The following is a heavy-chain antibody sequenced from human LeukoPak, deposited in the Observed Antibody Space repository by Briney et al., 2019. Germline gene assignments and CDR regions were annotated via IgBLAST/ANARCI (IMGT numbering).Heavy chain of an antibody. D-gene: IGHD1-26*01. V-gene: IGHV3-21*01. J-gene: IGHJ4*02. Sequence: PGGSLRLSCAASGFTFSSYSMNWVRQAPGKGLESVSSISSSTTYISYADSVKGRFTISRDNAKNSLYLQMNSLRAEDTAVYYCARGAAGYVGASSFDYWGQGTLVTVSS. CDR2: ISSSTTYI. CDR1: GFTFSSYS. CDR3: ARGAAGYVGASSFDY.